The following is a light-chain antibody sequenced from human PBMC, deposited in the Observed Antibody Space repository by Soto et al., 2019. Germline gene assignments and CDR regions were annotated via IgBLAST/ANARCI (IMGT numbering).Light chain of an antibody. J-gene: IGKJ2*01. CDR3: QQSYSAPQT. Sequence: DIQMTQSPSSLSASVGDRVTSTCRASQSISSYLNWYQQKPGKAPKLLIYAASSLQSGVPSRFSGSGSGTHFTLTISSLQPEDFATYFCQQSYSAPQTFGQGTNLEIK. CDR2: AAS. V-gene: IGKV1-39*01. CDR1: QSISSY.